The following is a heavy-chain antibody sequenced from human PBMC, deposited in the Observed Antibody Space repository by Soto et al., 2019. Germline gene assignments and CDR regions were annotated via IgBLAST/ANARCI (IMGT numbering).Heavy chain of an antibody. CDR3: ARESGAGYNWFDT. D-gene: IGHD1-26*01. CDR2: INHSGST. J-gene: IGHJ5*02. Sequence: SETLSLTCAVYGGSFSGYYWSWIRQPPGKGLEWIGEINHSGSTNYNPSLKSRVTISVDTSKNQFSLKLSSVTAADTAVYYCARESGAGYNWFDTWGQGTLATVSS. CDR1: GGSFSGYY. V-gene: IGHV4-34*01.